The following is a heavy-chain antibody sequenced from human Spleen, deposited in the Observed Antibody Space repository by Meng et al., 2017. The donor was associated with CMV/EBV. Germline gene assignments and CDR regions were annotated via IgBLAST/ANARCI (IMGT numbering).Heavy chain of an antibody. V-gene: IGHV3-15*01. CDR1: GFTFSNAW. J-gene: IGHJ6*02. Sequence: GESLKISCAASGFTFSNAWMSWVRQAPGKGLEWVGRIKSKTDGGTTDYAAPVKGRFTISRDDSKNTLYLQMNSLKTEETAVYYCTTESYYYYYGMDVWGQGTTVTVSS. CDR3: TTESYYYYYGMDV. CDR2: IKSKTDGGTT.